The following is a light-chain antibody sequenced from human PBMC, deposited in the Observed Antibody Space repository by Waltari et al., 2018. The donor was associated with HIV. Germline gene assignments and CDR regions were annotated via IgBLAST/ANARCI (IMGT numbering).Light chain of an antibody. CDR1: VVDIGPAIY. CDR2: VLS. CDR3: SSYSTITSLFV. V-gene: IGLV2-23*02. Sequence: QSALAQPASVSASPGPSITISCAGAVVDIGPAIYVSWYQQHPGRAPQLIIYVLSRRPSGVSDRFSGSSSGKSATLTISGLQSDDEAHYYCSSYSTITSLFVFGTGTRVTVL. J-gene: IGLJ1*01.